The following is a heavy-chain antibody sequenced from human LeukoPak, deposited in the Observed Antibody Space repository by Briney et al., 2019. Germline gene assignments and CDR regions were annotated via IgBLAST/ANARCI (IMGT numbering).Heavy chain of an antibody. Sequence: ASVKVSCKACGFTLIGHFIHCVRQALGQGFGCMGYINPLSGGTSCPQKFQGRLTMTTVTSMSAVYMELSSLTSDDTAMYYCVREGSELLSKNFDYWGQGTLVTVSS. D-gene: IGHD2-15*01. CDR1: GFTLIGHF. CDR2: INPLSGGT. CDR3: VREGSELLSKNFDY. V-gene: IGHV1-2*02. J-gene: IGHJ4*02.